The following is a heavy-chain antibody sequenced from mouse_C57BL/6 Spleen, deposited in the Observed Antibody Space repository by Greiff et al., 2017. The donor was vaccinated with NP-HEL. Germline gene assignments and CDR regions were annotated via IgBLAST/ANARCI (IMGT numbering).Heavy chain of an antibody. Sequence: EVQLQQSGPELVKPGASVKISCKASGYSFTGYYMNWVKQSPEKSLEWIGEINPSTGGTTYNQKFKAKATLTVDKSSITAYMQLKSLTSEDSAVYYCARFWGRDYFDYWGQGTTLTVSS. CDR2: INPSTGGT. J-gene: IGHJ2*01. CDR3: ARFWGRDYFDY. CDR1: GYSFTGYY. V-gene: IGHV1-42*01. D-gene: IGHD1-1*01.